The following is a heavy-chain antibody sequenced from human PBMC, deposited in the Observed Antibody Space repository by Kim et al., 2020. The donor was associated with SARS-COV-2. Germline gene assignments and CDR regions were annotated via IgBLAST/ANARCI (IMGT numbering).Heavy chain of an antibody. J-gene: IGHJ4*02. CDR1: GGSISSGGYY. CDR2: IYYSGST. CDR3: ARAGSSTLFDY. D-gene: IGHD6-13*01. Sequence: SETLSLTCTVSGGSISSGGYYWSWIRQHPGKGLEWIGYIYYSGSTYYNPSLKSRVTISVDTSKNQFSLKLSSVTAADTAVYYCARAGSSTLFDYWGQGTLVTVSS. V-gene: IGHV4-31*03.